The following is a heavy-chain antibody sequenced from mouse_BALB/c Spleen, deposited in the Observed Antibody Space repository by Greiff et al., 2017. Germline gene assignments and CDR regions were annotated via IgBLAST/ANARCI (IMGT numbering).Heavy chain of an antibody. CDR1: GYTFTSYW. D-gene: IGHD2-14*01. Sequence: VQVVESGAELAKPGASVKMSCKASGYTFTSYWMHWVKQRPGQGLEWIGYINPSTGYTEYNQKFKDKATLTADKSSSTAYMQLSSLTSEDSAVYYCARAGRYDVLYAMDYWGQGTSVTVSS. CDR3: ARAGRYDVLYAMDY. CDR2: INPSTGYT. J-gene: IGHJ4*01. V-gene: IGHV1-7*01.